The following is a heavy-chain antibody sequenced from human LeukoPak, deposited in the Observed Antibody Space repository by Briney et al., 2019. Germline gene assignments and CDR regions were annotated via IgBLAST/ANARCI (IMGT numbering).Heavy chain of an antibody. V-gene: IGHV3-11*04. CDR3: ARDRGAVTDVFDY. CDR1: GFTFSDYY. Sequence: PGGSLRLSCVASGFTFSDYYMSLIRQAPGKGLEWVSYIRSSGTTIHYADSVKGRFTISRDNAKNSLYLQMNSLGAEDTAVYYCARDRGAVTDVFDYWGQGTLVTVSS. D-gene: IGHD6-19*01. CDR2: IRSSGTTI. J-gene: IGHJ4*02.